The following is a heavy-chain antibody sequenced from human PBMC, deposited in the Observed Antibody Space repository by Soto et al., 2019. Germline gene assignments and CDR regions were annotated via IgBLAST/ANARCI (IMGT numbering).Heavy chain of an antibody. D-gene: IGHD6-19*01. V-gene: IGHV1-69*13. CDR2: IIPIFGTA. J-gene: IGHJ6*02. CDR1: GGTFSSYA. Sequence: SVKVSCKASGGTFSSYAISWVRQAPGQGLEWRGGIIPIFGTANYAQKFQGRVTITADESTSTAYMELSSLRSEDTAVYYCARAVIAVAGTYYYYGMDVWGQGTTVTVSS. CDR3: ARAVIAVAGTYYYYGMDV.